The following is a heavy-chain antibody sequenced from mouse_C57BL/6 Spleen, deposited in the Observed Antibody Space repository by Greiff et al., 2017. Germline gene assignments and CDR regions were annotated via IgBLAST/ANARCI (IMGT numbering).Heavy chain of an antibody. CDR3: ARGGTTVVAKSYWYCDV. D-gene: IGHD1-1*01. V-gene: IGHV1-55*01. J-gene: IGHJ1*03. Sequence: QVQLQQPGAELVKPGASVKMSCKASGYTFTSYWITWVKQRPGQGLEWIGDIYPGSGSTNYNEKFKSKATLTVDTSSSTAYMQLSSLTSEDSAVYYCARGGTTVVAKSYWYCDVWGTGTTVTVSS. CDR1: GYTFTSYW. CDR2: IYPGSGST.